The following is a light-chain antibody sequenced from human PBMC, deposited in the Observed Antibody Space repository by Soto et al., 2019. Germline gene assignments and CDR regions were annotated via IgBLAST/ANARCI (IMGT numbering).Light chain of an antibody. J-gene: IGKJ5*01. CDR1: QSISTW. Sequence: DIQMTQSPSTLPASVGDRVTISCRASQSISTWLAWYQQKPGKAPKLLIYAASSLQTGVPSRFSGSGSGTDFTLTISSLQPEDFGTYYCQQAISFPITFGQGTRLEIK. CDR3: QQAISFPIT. V-gene: IGKV1-12*01. CDR2: AAS.